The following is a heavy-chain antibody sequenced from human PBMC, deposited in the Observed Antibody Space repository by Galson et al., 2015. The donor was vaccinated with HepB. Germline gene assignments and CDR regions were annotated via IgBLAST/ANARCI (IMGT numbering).Heavy chain of an antibody. CDR2: ISYDGSNK. CDR1: GFTFNTYG. CDR3: AKDSLIRAGLGYGPYYDFWSGYFGNSDLDY. V-gene: IGHV3-30*18. J-gene: IGHJ4*02. Sequence: SLRLSCAVSGFTFNTYGMHWVRQAPGKGLEWVAVISYDGSNKYYADSVKGRFTISRDNSKNTLYLQMNSLRAEDTAVYYCAKDSLIRAGLGYGPYYDFWSGYFGNSDLDYWGQGTLVTVSS. D-gene: IGHD3-3*01.